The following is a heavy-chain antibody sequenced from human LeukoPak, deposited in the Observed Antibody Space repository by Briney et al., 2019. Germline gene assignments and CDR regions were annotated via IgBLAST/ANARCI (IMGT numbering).Heavy chain of an antibody. CDR1: GDSVSSTA. Sequence: SQTLSLTCAISGDSVSSTAWNWIRQSPSRGLEWLGRTYYRSKWYNDYAVSVKSRITINPDTSKNQFSLQLNSVTPEDTAVYYCARGGRGYCTSSSCYFDYWGQGTLVTVSS. CDR3: ARGGRGYCTSSSCYFDY. V-gene: IGHV6-1*01. D-gene: IGHD2-2*01. CDR2: TYYRSKWYN. J-gene: IGHJ4*02.